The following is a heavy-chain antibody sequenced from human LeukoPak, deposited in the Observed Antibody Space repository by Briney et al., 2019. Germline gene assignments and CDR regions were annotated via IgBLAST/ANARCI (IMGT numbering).Heavy chain of an antibody. J-gene: IGHJ4*02. D-gene: IGHD3-10*01. CDR1: GGTFSSYA. V-gene: IGHV1-69*01. CDR2: IIPIFGTA. Sequence: ASVKVSCKASGGTFSSYAISWVRQPPGQGLEWMGGIIPIFGTANYAQKFQGRVTITADESTSTAYMELSSLRSEDTAVYYCASVTMVRGAFDYWGQGTLVTVSS. CDR3: ASVTMVRGAFDY.